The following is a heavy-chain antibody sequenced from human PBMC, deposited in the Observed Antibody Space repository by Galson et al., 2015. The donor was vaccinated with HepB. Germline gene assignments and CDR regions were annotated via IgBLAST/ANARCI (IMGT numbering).Heavy chain of an antibody. D-gene: IGHD2-21*01. CDR3: AMKAGGACPGATCYSLDY. J-gene: IGHJ4*02. V-gene: IGHV1-69*10. Sequence: SVKVSCKASGGPFSSQPIGWVRQAPGQGLDWMGGILPILDIVHYAQKFQGRVTITADRSTNTACMELSSLRSEDTAVYYCAMKAGGACPGATCYSLDYWGQGTLVTVSS. CDR2: ILPILDIV. CDR1: GGPFSSQP.